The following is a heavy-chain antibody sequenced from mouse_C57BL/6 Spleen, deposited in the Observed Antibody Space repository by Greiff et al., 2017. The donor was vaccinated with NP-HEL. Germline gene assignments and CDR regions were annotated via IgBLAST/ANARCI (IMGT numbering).Heavy chain of an antibody. D-gene: IGHD1-1*01. Sequence: EVQLQQSGPGLVKPSQSLSITCSVTGYSITSGYYWNWIRQFPGNKLEWMGYISYDGSNNYNPSLKNRISITRDTSKNQFFLKLNSVTTEDTATYYCARDGSSHSFAYWGQGTLVTVSA. V-gene: IGHV3-6*01. CDR2: ISYDGSN. CDR3: ARDGSSHSFAY. J-gene: IGHJ3*01. CDR1: GYSITSGYY.